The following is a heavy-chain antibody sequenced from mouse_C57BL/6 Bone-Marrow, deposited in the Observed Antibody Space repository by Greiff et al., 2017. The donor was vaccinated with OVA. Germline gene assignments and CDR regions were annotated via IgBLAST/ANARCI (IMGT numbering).Heavy chain of an antibody. Sequence: EVKLVESGGGLVKPGGSLKLSCAASGFTFSSYAMSWVRQTPEKRLEWVATISDGGSYTYYPDNVKGRFTISRDNAKNNLYLQMSHLKSEDTAMYYCALLWFSFDYWGQGTTLTVSS. CDR2: ISDGGSYT. CDR1: GFTFSSYA. V-gene: IGHV5-4*03. CDR3: ALLWFSFDY. D-gene: IGHD2-2*01. J-gene: IGHJ2*01.